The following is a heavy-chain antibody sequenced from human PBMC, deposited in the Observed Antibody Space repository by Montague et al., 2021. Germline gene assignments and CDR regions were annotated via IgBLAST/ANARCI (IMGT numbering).Heavy chain of an antibody. CDR1: DFTSSSYT. D-gene: IGHD3-10*01. CDR3: ARENWGSGRAFDI. V-gene: IGHV3-21*01. Sequence: YLSLSCSAFDFTSSSYTINWVRQAPGKGLEWVSYISGKSSYIYYAASVKGRFTISRDNAKNSLFLQMNSQRAEDTAVYYCARENWGSGRAFDIWGQGTMVTVSS. CDR2: ISGKSSYI. J-gene: IGHJ3*02.